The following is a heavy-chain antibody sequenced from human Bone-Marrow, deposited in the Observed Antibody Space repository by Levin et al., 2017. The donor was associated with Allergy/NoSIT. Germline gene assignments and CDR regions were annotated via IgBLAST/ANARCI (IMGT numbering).Heavy chain of an antibody. V-gene: IGHV3-48*01. CDR3: ARANLGADY. D-gene: IGHD7-27*01. CDR1: GFTFSSYS. CDR2: ISSSSSTI. J-gene: IGHJ4*02. Sequence: ASVKVSCAASGFTFSSYSMNWVRQAPGKGLEWVSYISSSSSTIYYADSVKGRFTISRDNAKNSLYLQMNSLRAEDTAVYYCARANLGADYWGQGTLVTVSS.